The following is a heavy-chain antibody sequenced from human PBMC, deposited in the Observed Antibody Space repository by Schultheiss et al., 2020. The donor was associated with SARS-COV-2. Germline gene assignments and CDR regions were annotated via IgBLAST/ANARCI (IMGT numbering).Heavy chain of an antibody. Sequence: ASVKVSCKASGYTFTGYYMHWVRQAPGQGLEWMGWISAYNGNTNYAQKLQGRVTMTTDTSTSTAYMELRSLRSDDTAVYYCARGGSWFGELFGLDYWGQGTLVTVSS. CDR1: GYTFTGYY. V-gene: IGHV1-18*04. CDR2: ISAYNGNT. J-gene: IGHJ4*02. CDR3: ARGGSWFGELFGLDY. D-gene: IGHD3-10*01.